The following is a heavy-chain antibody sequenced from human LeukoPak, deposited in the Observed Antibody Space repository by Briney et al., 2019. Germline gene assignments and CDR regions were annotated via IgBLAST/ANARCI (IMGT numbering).Heavy chain of an antibody. D-gene: IGHD1-26*01. V-gene: IGHV4-59*01. CDR3: ARDGSYPGRYFDY. Sequence: SETLSLTCTVSGGSISSYYWSWIRQPPGKGLEWIGYIYYSGSTNYNPSLKSRVTISVDTSKNQFSLKLSSVTAADTAVYYCARDGSYPGRYFDYWGQGTLVTVSS. CDR2: IYYSGST. CDR1: GGSISSYY. J-gene: IGHJ4*02.